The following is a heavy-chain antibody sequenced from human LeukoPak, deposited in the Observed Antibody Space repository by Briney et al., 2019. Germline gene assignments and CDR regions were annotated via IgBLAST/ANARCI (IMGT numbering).Heavy chain of an antibody. D-gene: IGHD6-19*01. V-gene: IGHV4-39*01. CDR3: ARQSGDQSSAWYFDA. CDR1: GGSISSSSYY. J-gene: IGHJ4*02. CDR2: IYYSGST. Sequence: SETLSLTCTVSGGSISSSSYYWGWIRQPPGKGLEWIGSIYYSGSTYYNPSLKSRVTTSVDTSTDQFSLRLSSATAADTAIYYCARQSGDQSSAWYFDAWGQGTLVTVSS.